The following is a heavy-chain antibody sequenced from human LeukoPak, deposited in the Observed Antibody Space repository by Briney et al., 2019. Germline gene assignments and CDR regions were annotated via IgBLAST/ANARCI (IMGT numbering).Heavy chain of an antibody. D-gene: IGHD1-26*01. J-gene: IGHJ4*02. V-gene: IGHV3-7*03. CDR2: INHNGNVN. Sequence: PGGSLRLPCAASGFTFSSYWMNWARQAPGKGLEWVASINHNGNVNYYVDSVKGRFTISRDNAKNSLYLQMSNLRADDTAVYYCAKDVGKWESLHFFDYWGQGTLVTVSS. CDR1: GFTFSSYW. CDR3: AKDVGKWESLHFFDY.